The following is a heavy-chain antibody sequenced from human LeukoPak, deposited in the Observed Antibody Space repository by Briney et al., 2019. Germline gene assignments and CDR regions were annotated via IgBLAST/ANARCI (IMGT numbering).Heavy chain of an antibody. J-gene: IGHJ5*02. V-gene: IGHV4-59*08. CDR3: ARGVAVGGTTHFDP. CDR2: IYHSGSA. D-gene: IGHD6-13*01. CDR1: GGPFDSHY. Sequence: PSETLSLTCTVSGGPFDSHYWTWIRQPPGKGLEWIAFIYHSGSAVYSPSLRSRVTMSVDRSKRQFSPNLSSVTAADTAVYYCARGVAVGGTTHFDPWGQGTLVTVSS.